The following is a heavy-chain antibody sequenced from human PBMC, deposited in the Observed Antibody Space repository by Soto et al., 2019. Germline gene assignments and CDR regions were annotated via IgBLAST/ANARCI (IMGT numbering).Heavy chain of an antibody. V-gene: IGHV3-9*01. Sequence: DVQLVESGGGLVQPGKSVRLSCAASGFTFDDYAMHWVRQAPGKGLECVSSISWNSGNILYADSVKGRFTISRDNAKNSLYLQMNSLRAEDTALYYCAKGASTTVFAFNDYWGQGTLVTVSS. D-gene: IGHD4-17*01. CDR2: ISWNSGNI. J-gene: IGHJ4*02. CDR1: GFTFDDYA. CDR3: AKGASTTVFAFNDY.